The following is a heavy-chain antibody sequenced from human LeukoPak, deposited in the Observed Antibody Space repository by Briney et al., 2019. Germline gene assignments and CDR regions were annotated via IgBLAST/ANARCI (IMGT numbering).Heavy chain of an antibody. J-gene: IGHJ5*02. V-gene: IGHV4-59*12. CDR3: ARDCGGELTSCYIPNWFDP. Sequence: SETLSLTCTVSGGSISSYYWSWIRQPPGKGLEWTGYIYYSGSTNYNPSLKSRVTMSVDTSKNQFSLKLSSVTAADTAVYYCARDCGGELTSCYIPNWFDPWGQGTLVTVSS. D-gene: IGHD2-2*02. CDR2: IYYSGST. CDR1: GGSISSYY.